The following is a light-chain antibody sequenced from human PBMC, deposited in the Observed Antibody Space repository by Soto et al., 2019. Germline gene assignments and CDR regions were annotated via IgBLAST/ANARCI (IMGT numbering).Light chain of an antibody. Sequence: QSLLTQPASVSGSPGQSITISCTGNSSDVGSYNLVSWYQQHPGKAPKLMICEVSKRPSGVSNRFSGSKSGNTASLTISGLQAEDEADYYCCSYAGSSTVFGTGTKVTVL. CDR1: SSDVGSYNL. CDR2: EVS. J-gene: IGLJ1*01. V-gene: IGLV2-23*02. CDR3: CSYAGSSTV.